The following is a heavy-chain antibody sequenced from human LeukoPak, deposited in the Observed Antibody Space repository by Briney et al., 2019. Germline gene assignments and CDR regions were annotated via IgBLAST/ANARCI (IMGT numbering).Heavy chain of an antibody. Sequence: ASVKVSCKASGYTFSNYYMHWVRQAPGQGLEWMGTINPSGGSTTYAQKFQGRVTMTRDTSTRTVYMELRNLRSEDTAVYYCAREGAAPDMAFDYWGQGTLVTVSS. CDR1: GYTFSNYY. CDR2: INPSGGST. D-gene: IGHD1-26*01. V-gene: IGHV1-46*01. J-gene: IGHJ4*02. CDR3: AREGAAPDMAFDY.